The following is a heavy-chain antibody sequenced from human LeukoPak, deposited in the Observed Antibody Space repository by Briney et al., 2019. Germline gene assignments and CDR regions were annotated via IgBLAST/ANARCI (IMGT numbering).Heavy chain of an antibody. J-gene: IGHJ4*02. D-gene: IGHD2-15*01. CDR3: AKSISGSNYFDY. Sequence: GGSLRLSCAASGFMCSSYVMSWVRQAPGKGLEWVSSVTASGASTYYADSVKGRFTISRDNSKNTLSVEMNSLRAEDTAVYYCAKSISGSNYFDYWGQGILVTVSP. V-gene: IGHV3-23*01. CDR2: VTASGAST. CDR1: GFMCSSYV.